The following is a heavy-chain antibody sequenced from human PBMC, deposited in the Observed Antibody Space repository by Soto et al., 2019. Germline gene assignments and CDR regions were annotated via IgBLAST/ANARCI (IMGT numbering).Heavy chain of an antibody. V-gene: IGHV1-2*02. CDR3: ARGNGAEAHYDFWSGYYGLYYYYGMDV. D-gene: IGHD3-3*01. CDR1: GYTFTGYY. Sequence: GASVKVSCKASGYTFTGYYMHWVRQAPGQGLEWMGWINPNSGGTNYAQKFQGRVTMTRDTSISTAYIELSRLRSDDTAVYYCARGNGAEAHYDFWSGYYGLYYYYGMDVWGQGTTVTVSS. J-gene: IGHJ6*02. CDR2: INPNSGGT.